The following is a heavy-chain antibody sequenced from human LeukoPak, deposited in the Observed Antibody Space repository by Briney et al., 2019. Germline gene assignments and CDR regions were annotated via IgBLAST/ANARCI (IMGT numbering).Heavy chain of an antibody. V-gene: IGHV5-51*01. Sequence: GESLKISCKGSGYSFSNYWIGWVRQMPGKGLEWMGIIYPGDSDTRYSPSFQGQVTISADKSISTAYLQWSSLKASDTAMYYCARLRYSRNDAFDIWGQGTMVTVSS. CDR3: ARLRYSRNDAFDI. J-gene: IGHJ3*02. CDR2: IYPGDSDT. CDR1: GYSFSNYW. D-gene: IGHD3-9*01.